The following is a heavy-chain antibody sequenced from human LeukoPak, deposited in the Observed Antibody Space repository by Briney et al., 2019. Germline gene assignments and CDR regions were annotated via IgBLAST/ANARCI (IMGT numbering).Heavy chain of an antibody. J-gene: IGHJ3*02. Sequence: KPSETLSLTCAVYGGSFSGYYWSWIRQPPGKGLEWIGEINHSGSTNYNPSLKSRVTISVDTSKNQFSLKLSSVTAADTAVYYCARAVSSLYYDILTGVPNAFDIWGQGTMVTVSS. V-gene: IGHV4-34*01. CDR3: ARAVSSLYYDILTGVPNAFDI. D-gene: IGHD3-9*01. CDR2: INHSGST. CDR1: GGSFSGYY.